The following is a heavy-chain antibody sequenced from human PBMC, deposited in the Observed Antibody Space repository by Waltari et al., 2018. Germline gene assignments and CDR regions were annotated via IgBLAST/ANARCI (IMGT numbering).Heavy chain of an antibody. D-gene: IGHD2-2*01. J-gene: IGHJ1*01. CDR2: ISGEGENS. V-gene: IGHV3-23*04. CDR3: AKDEGYAGKDGDLRH. CDR1: GFLFSKYA. Sequence: EVQLVESGGDLVQPGESLRLSCGISGFLFSKYAMSWVRQAPGKGLELVSGISGEGENSYYADSVKGRFTISRDNSRNILYLQMNRLRADDTGVYYCAKDEGYAGKDGDLRHWGQGTLVTVSS.